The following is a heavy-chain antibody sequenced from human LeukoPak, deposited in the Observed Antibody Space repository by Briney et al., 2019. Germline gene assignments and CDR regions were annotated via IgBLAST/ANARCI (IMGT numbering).Heavy chain of an antibody. V-gene: IGHV1-2*02. CDR1: GYTFTNYV. J-gene: IGHJ4*02. D-gene: IGHD2-21*02. CDR2: INPNSGGT. Sequence: SVKVSCKASGYTFTNYVLHWLRQAAAQGLEWMGWINPNSGGTNYSQNFQGRVTMSRDTSIGTAYMVLSRLTSDDTAVYYCARAEFCAPNCYYYFYYWGQGTLVTVSS. CDR3: ARAEFCAPNCYYYFYY.